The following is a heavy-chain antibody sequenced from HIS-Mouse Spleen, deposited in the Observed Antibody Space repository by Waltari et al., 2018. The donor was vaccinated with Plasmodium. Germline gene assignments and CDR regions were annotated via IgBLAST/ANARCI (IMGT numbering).Heavy chain of an antibody. J-gene: IGHJ2*01. Sequence: EVQLVESGGGLVQPGGSLRLSCAASGFTFSSYWLSWVRQAPGKGLGWVANIKQDGSEKYYGDAVKGRFTISRDNAKNSLYLQMNSLRAEDTAVYYCASSWYWYFDLWGRGTLVTVSS. V-gene: IGHV3-7*01. CDR3: ASSWYWYFDL. D-gene: IGHD6-13*01. CDR2: IKQDGSEK. CDR1: GFTFSSYW.